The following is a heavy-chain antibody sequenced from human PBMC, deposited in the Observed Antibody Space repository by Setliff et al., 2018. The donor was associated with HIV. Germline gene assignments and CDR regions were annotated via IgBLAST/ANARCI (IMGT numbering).Heavy chain of an antibody. J-gene: IGHJ3*02. CDR1: GVSIVSGGFY. Sequence: SETLSLTCSVSGVSIVSGGFYFSWIRQHPGKGLEWLGTVYYTGKTYYNPSLQSRLTMSADTSKNQLYLKMNSVTVADTAVYYCARDLVWPYSSRWYDAFDIWGQGTMVTVSS. D-gene: IGHD6-13*01. CDR3: ARDLVWPYSSRWYDAFDI. CDR2: VYYTGKT. V-gene: IGHV4-31*03.